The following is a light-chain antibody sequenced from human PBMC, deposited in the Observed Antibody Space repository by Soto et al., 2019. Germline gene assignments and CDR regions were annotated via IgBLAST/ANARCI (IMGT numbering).Light chain of an antibody. CDR3: LSYDSSLSASRV. CDR2: GNT. V-gene: IGLV1-40*01. Sequence: QSVLTQPPSVSGAPGQRVTISCTGSSSNIGAGYDVHWYQQLPGTAPKLLIYGNTNRPSGVPDRFSGSKSGTSASLAITGLQAEDEADYYCLSYDSSLSASRVLGGGTKLTVL. J-gene: IGLJ2*01. CDR1: SSNIGAGYD.